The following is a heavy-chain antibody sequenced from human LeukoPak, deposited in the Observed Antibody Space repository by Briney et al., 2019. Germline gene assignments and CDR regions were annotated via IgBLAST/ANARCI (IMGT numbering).Heavy chain of an antibody. V-gene: IGHV1-69*05. CDR1: GGTFSSYA. Sequence: SVKVSCKASGGTFSSYAISWVRQAPGQGLEWMGGIIPIFGTANYAQKFQGRVTITTDESTSTAYMELSCLRSEDTAVYYCAKAAVTTWGYYYYYMDVWGKGTTVTVSS. D-gene: IGHD4-11*01. CDR3: AKAAVTTWGYYYYYMDV. J-gene: IGHJ6*03. CDR2: IIPIFGTA.